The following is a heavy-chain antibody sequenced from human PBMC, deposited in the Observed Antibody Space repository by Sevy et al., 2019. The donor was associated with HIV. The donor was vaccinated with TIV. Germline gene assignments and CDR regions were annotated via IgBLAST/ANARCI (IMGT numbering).Heavy chain of an antibody. V-gene: IGHV3-49*03. J-gene: IGHJ4*02. CDR3: TVSGEILTGYYVDY. Sequence: GGSLRLSCTASGFTFGDYAMSWFRQAPGKGLEWVGCFRSKAYGGTTEYAASVKGRFTISRDDSKSIAYLQMNSLKTEDTAVYYCTVSGEILTGYYVDYWGQGTLVTVSS. CDR2: FRSKAYGGTT. CDR1: GFTFGDYA. D-gene: IGHD3-9*01.